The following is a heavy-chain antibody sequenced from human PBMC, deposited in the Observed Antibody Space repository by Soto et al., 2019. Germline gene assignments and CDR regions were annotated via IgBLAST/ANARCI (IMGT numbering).Heavy chain of an antibody. CDR3: AKLGYYDSSGYHFAFDI. V-gene: IGHV3-23*01. CDR2: ISGSGGST. J-gene: IGHJ3*02. Sequence: GGSLRLSCAASGFTFSSYAMSWVRQAPGKGLEWVSAISGSGGSTYYADSVKGRFTISRDNSKNTLYLQMNSLRAEDTAVYYCAKLGYYDSSGYHFAFDIWGQGTMVTVSS. D-gene: IGHD3-22*01. CDR1: GFTFSSYA.